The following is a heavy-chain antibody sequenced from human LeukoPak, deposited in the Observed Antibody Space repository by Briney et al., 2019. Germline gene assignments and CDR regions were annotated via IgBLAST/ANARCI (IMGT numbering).Heavy chain of an antibody. J-gene: IGHJ4*02. CDR2: INHSGST. CDR1: GGSFSGYY. V-gene: IGHV4-34*01. D-gene: IGHD3-3*01. CDR3: ARAYDFWSGYYFDY. Sequence: SETLSLTCAVYGGSFSGYYWSWIRQPPGKGLEWIGEINHSGSTSYNPSLKSRVTISVDTSKNQFSLKLSSVTAADTAVYYCARAYDFWSGYYFDYWGQGTLVTVSS.